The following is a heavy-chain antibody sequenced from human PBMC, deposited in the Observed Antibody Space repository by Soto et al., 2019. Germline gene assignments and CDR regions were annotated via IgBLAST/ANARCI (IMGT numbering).Heavy chain of an antibody. J-gene: IGHJ3*01. CDR2: VSPGGDVS. CDR1: GFTFPSFV. D-gene: IGHD1-26*01. V-gene: IGHV3-23*01. Sequence: GGSLRLSCAASGFTFPSFVMNWVRQAPGKGLGWVSTVSPGGDVSHYTDSVKGGFTISRDNSRTKLHLQMDSWRAEAAAGIFFVRRARDANTICSAFDVWGQGTVVTVSS. CDR3: VRRARDANTICSAFDV.